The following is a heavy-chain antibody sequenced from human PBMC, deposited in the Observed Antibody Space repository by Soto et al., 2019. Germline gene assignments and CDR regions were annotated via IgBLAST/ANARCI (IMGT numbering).Heavy chain of an antibody. D-gene: IGHD6-6*01. CDR2: ISSSSSYI. CDR3: ARDLYSSSARYFDY. J-gene: IGHJ4*02. Sequence: EVQLVESGGGLVKPGGSLRLSCAASGFTFSSYSMNWVRQAPGKGLEWVSSISSSSSYIYYADSVKGRFTISRDNAKDSLYLQMNSLRAEDTAVYYCARDLYSSSARYFDYWGQGTLVTVSS. CDR1: GFTFSSYS. V-gene: IGHV3-21*01.